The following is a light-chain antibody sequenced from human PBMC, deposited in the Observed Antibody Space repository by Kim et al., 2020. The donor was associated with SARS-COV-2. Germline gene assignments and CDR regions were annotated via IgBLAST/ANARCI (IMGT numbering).Light chain of an antibody. J-gene: IGLJ2*01. CDR2: QDS. V-gene: IGLV3-1*01. CDR3: QAWDSSTVV. Sequence: SPGQTASITCSEDELGDKYACWYQQKPGQSPVLVIYQDSTRPSGIPERFSGSNSGNTATLTISGTQAMDEADYYCQAWDSSTVVFGGGTQLTVL. CDR1: ELGDKY.